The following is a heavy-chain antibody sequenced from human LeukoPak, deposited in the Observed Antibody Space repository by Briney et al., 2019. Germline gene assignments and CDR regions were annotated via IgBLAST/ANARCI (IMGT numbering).Heavy chain of an antibody. CDR1: GGSISSYY. V-gene: IGHV4-34*01. CDR2: INHSGST. Sequence: SETLSLTCTVSGGSISSYYWSWIRQPPGKGLEWIGEINHSGSTNYNPSLKSRITISVDTSKNQFSLKLSSVTAADTAVYYCARLPNGWLQLGAFDIWGQGTMVTVSS. CDR3: ARLPNGWLQLGAFDI. J-gene: IGHJ3*02. D-gene: IGHD5-24*01.